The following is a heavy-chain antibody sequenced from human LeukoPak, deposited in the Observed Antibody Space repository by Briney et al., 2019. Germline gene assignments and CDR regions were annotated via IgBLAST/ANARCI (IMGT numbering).Heavy chain of an antibody. CDR1: GYRFPSYW. V-gene: IGHV5-51*01. CDR3: ARVVGAAPFDY. Sequence: GESLKISCQGSGYRFPSYWIAWARQMPGKGLEWMGVIYPSHSHTTYSPSFQGQVTISADKSINTAYLQWNSLQASDTAIYYCARVVGAAPFDYWGQGTLVTVSS. D-gene: IGHD2-2*01. CDR2: IYPSHSHT. J-gene: IGHJ4*02.